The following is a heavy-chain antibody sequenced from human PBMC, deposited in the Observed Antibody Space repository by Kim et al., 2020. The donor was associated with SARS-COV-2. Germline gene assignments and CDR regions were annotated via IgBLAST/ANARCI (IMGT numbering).Heavy chain of an antibody. J-gene: IGHJ6*02. D-gene: IGHD3-10*01. CDR2: ISSSSSYI. Sequence: GGSLRLSCAASGFTFSSYSMNWVRQAPGKGLEWVSSISSSSSYIYYADSVKGRFTISRDNAKNSLYLQMNSLRAEDTAVYYCARWLRGVTERAGYYYYGMDVWGQGTTVTVSS. CDR3: ARWLRGVTERAGYYYYGMDV. V-gene: IGHV3-21*01. CDR1: GFTFSSYS.